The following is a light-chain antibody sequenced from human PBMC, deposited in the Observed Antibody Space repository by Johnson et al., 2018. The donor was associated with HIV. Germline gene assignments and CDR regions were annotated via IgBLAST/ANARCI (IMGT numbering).Light chain of an antibody. Sequence: QLVLTQPPSVSAAPGQKVTISCSGSSSDMGNYAVSWYQQLPGTAPKLLIYEKNKRPSGIPDRFSASKSGTSAILDITGLQTGDEADYYCGTWDNSLGAHYVFGIGTKVTVL. V-gene: IGLV1-51*02. J-gene: IGLJ1*01. CDR2: EKN. CDR1: SSDMGNYA. CDR3: GTWDNSLGAHYV.